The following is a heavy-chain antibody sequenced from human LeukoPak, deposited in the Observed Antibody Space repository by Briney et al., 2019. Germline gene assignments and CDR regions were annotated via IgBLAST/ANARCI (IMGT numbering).Heavy chain of an antibody. Sequence: SVKVSCKSSGCTFSSYAISWVRQAPGQGLEWVGVIFPIFGTANHPQKFQGRVTITADEYIHTPYIDLSRLSSEDTGVYFCPRDLWFGEKGDHAFDIWGQGTMVTVSS. CDR1: GCTFSSYA. V-gene: IGHV1-69*13. CDR3: PRDLWFGEKGDHAFDI. J-gene: IGHJ3*02. CDR2: IFPIFGTA. D-gene: IGHD3-10*01.